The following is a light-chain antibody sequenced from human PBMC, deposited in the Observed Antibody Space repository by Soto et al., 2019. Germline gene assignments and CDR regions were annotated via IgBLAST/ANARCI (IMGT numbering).Light chain of an antibody. CDR3: SSYAGSINLAV. CDR1: SSDVGGYYS. V-gene: IGLV2-8*01. CDR2: EVT. Sequence: QSALTQPPSASGSPGQSVTISCSGTSSDVGGYYSVSRYQQHPGKAPKLIIYEVTNRPPGVPDRFSGSKSGSTASLTVSGLQAEDEADYYYSSYAGSINLAVFGTGTKLTVL. J-gene: IGLJ1*01.